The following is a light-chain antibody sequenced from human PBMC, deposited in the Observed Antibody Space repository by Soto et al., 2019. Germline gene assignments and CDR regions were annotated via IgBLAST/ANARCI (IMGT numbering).Light chain of an antibody. V-gene: IGLV2-8*01. J-gene: IGLJ3*02. CDR2: DVS. Sequence: QSVLTQPPSASGSPGQSVTISCTGTSSDVGAYNYVSWYQQHPGKAPKLMIYDVSKRPSGVPYRFSGSKSGNAASLTVSGLQGEDEADYYCSAYAGSSWVLGGGTKLTV. CDR1: SSDVGAYNY. CDR3: SAYAGSSWV.